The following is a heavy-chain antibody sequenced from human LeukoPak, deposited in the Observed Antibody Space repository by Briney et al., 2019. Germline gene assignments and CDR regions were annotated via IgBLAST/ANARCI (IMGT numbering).Heavy chain of an antibody. CDR3: ARGPPWYFDL. CDR2: IKQDGSEK. J-gene: IGHJ2*01. V-gene: IGHV3-7*01. CDR1: GFIFSSYW. D-gene: IGHD6-25*01. Sequence: GGSLRLSCAASGFIFSSYWMSWVRQAPGKGLEWVANIKQDGSEKYYVDSVKGRFTISRDNAKNSLYLQMNSLTAEDTAVYYCARGPPWYFDLWGRGTLVTVSS.